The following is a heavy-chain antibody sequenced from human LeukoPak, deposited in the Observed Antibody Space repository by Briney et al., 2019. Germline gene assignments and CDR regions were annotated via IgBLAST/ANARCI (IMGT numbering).Heavy chain of an antibody. D-gene: IGHD2-8*02. CDR2: IYYSGST. Sequence: SETLSLTCTVSGDSISSYYWSWIRQPPGNGLDWIGYIYYSGSTNYNPSLKSRVTISVDTSRNQFSLKLRSVTAADTAVYYCARVLSRAGNWFDPWGQGTLVTVSS. CDR1: GDSISSYY. V-gene: IGHV4-59*01. CDR3: ARVLSRAGNWFDP. J-gene: IGHJ5*02.